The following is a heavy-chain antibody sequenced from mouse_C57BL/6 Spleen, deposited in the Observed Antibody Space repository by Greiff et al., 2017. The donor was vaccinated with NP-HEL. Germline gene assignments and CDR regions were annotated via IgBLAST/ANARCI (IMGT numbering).Heavy chain of an antibody. CDR1: GYTFTSYW. CDR2: IDPSDSYT. D-gene: IGHD4-1*01. Sequence: QVQLQQPGAELVMPGASVKLSCKASGYTFTSYWMHWVKQRPGQGLEWIGEIDPSDSYTNYNQKFKGKSTLPVDKSSSTAYMQLSSLTSEDSAGYYCARVGRGSFDYWGQGTTLTVSS. J-gene: IGHJ2*01. V-gene: IGHV1-69*01. CDR3: ARVGRGSFDY.